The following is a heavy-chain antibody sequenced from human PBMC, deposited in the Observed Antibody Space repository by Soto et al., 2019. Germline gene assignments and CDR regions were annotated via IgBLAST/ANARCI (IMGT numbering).Heavy chain of an antibody. CDR2: IYYSGST. CDR3: ARLTTGYYNSDY. V-gene: IGHV4-59*08. Sequence: SETLSLTCTVSGGSISSYYWSWIRQPPGKGLEWIGYIYYSGSTNYNPSLKSRVTISVDTSKNQFSLKLSSVTAADTAVYYCARLTTGYYNSDYGGQGTLVTVSS. CDR1: GGSISSYY. D-gene: IGHD3-9*01. J-gene: IGHJ4*02.